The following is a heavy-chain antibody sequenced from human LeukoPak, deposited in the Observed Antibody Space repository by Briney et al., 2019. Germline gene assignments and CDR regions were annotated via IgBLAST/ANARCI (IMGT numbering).Heavy chain of an antibody. D-gene: IGHD3-22*01. Sequence: GESLQISCKGSGFDFTKYWITWVRQLPGKGLEWMGIIYVGDSDTRYSPSFQGQVTISADKSISTAYVQWSSLKASDTAIYYCARREYYDTSGAFDVWGQGTMVTVSS. V-gene: IGHV5-51*01. CDR3: ARREYYDTSGAFDV. CDR1: GFDFTKYW. CDR2: IYVGDSDT. J-gene: IGHJ3*01.